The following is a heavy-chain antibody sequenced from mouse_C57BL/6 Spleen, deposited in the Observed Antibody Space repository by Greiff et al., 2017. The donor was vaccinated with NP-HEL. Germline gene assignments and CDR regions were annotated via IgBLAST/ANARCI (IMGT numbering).Heavy chain of an antibody. CDR3: ARLGDGFDY. J-gene: IGHJ2*01. CDR2: ISNGGGST. Sequence: EVKVVESGGGLVQPGGSLKLSCAASGFTFSDYYMYWVRQTPEKRLEWVAYISNGGGSTYYPDTVKGRFTISRDNAKNTLYLQMSRLKSEDTAMYYCARLGDGFDYWGQGTTLTVSS. CDR1: GFTFSDYY. D-gene: IGHD2-3*01. V-gene: IGHV5-12*01.